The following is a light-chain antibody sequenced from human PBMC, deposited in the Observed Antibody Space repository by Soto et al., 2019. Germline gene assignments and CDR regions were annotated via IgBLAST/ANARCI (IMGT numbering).Light chain of an antibody. CDR1: QSVSNSF. Sequence: EIVLTQSPGTLSLSPGERATLSCRASQSVSNSFLAWYQQKPGQAPRLLIYGASNRATGIPDRFSGSGSGTDFTLTISRLEPEDFAVYYCQQYGSSPPEKTFGQGTKVEIK. CDR2: GAS. J-gene: IGKJ1*01. CDR3: QQYGSSPPEKT. V-gene: IGKV3-20*01.